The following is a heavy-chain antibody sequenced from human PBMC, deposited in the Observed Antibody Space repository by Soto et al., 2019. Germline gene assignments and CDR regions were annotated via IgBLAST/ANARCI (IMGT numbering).Heavy chain of an antibody. CDR1: GFTFSSYA. V-gene: IGHV3-23*01. CDR2: ISGSGGST. Sequence: EVQLLESGGGLVQPGGSLRLSCAASGFTFSSYAMSWVRQAPGKGLEWVSAISGSGGSTYYADSVKGRFTISRDNSKTTLYLQMNSLRAEGTAVYYCAKGGPYYSDSSGYYDYWGQGTLVTVSS. CDR3: AKGGPYYSDSSGYYDY. D-gene: IGHD3-22*01. J-gene: IGHJ4*02.